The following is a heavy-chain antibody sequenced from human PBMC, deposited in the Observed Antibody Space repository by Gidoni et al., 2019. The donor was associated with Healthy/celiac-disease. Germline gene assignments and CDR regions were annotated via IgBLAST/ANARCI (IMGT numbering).Heavy chain of an antibody. Sequence: QVQLGESGGGVVPPGRSLRLSCAASGLTFSRYGMHWVRQAPGKGLEWVAVISYDGSNKYYAESVQGRFTISRDNSNNTLYLQMNSLRSEDTAVYYCAKDFTELLNYYYYYYGMEVWGQGTTVTVSS. D-gene: IGHD3-10*01. CDR2: ISYDGSNK. CDR1: GLTFSRYG. J-gene: IGHJ6*02. CDR3: AKDFTELLNYYYYYYGMEV. V-gene: IGHV3-30*18.